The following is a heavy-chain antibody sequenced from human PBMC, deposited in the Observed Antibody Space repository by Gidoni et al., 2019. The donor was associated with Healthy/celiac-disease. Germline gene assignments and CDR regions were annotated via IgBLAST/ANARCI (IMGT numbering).Heavy chain of an antibody. Sequence: QVQLQESGPGLVKPSQTLSLTCPVPAGSISSGGYYWSWIRQHPGKGREWIGYIYDSGSTYYNPSLKSRVTISVDTSKNQFSLKLSSVTAADTAVYYCARGTQGSGGEYFDYWGQGTLVTVSS. CDR3: ARGTQGSGGEYFDY. J-gene: IGHJ4*02. V-gene: IGHV4-31*03. CDR2: IYDSGST. D-gene: IGHD2-15*01. CDR1: AGSISSGGYY.